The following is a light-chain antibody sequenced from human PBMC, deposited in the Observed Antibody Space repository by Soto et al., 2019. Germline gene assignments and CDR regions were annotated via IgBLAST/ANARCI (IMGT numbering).Light chain of an antibody. J-gene: IGLJ1*01. CDR1: SNDVGLSNF. V-gene: IGLV2-8*01. CDR2: EVS. CDR3: NAQADNGKND. Sequence: QSALTQPPSASGSPGQSVTISCTGNSNDVGLSNFISWYQQHPGKGPILMIYEVSKRPSGVSDRYSGSKSSNTAFLSVFGLQEEDEADYFCNAQADNGKNDFGTGIKLTVL.